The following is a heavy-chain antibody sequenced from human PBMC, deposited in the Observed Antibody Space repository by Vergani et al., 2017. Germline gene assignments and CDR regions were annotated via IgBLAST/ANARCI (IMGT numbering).Heavy chain of an antibody. D-gene: IGHD6-13*01. CDR3: ATIAAAASDAFDI. CDR2: ISSSSSTI. Sequence: EVQLVESGGGLVQPGGSLRLSCAASGFTFSSYSMHWVRQAPGKGLEWVSYISSSSSTIYYADSVKGRFTISRDNAKNSLYLQMNSLRAEDTAVYYCATIAAAASDAFDIWGQGTMVTVSS. V-gene: IGHV3-48*01. CDR1: GFTFSSYS. J-gene: IGHJ3*02.